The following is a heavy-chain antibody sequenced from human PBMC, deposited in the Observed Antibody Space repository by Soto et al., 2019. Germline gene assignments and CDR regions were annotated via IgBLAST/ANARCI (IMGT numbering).Heavy chain of an antibody. CDR3: ASTWFGKYYFDY. D-gene: IGHD3-10*01. J-gene: IGHJ4*02. CDR2: IWYDGSNK. CDR1: GFTFSSYG. Sequence: GGSLRLSCAASGFTFSSYGMHWVRQAPGKGLEWVAVIWYDGSNKYYADSVKGRFTISRDNSKNTLYLQMNSLRAEDTAVYYCASTWFGKYYFDYWGQGTLVTVSS. V-gene: IGHV3-33*01.